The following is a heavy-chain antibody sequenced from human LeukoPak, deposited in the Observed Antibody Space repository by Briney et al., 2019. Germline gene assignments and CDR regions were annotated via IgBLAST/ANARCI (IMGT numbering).Heavy chain of an antibody. J-gene: IGHJ5*02. Sequence: ASVRLSCKASGYTFTRYVISWVGQAPGQGLEGMGWISGYNGNTNYPQKFQDRVTMTTDTSTSTAYMELRSLRSDDTAVYYCARPGCSGGDCYSSADHWGQGTLVTVSS. CDR1: GYTFTRYV. CDR3: ARPGCSGGDCYSSADH. D-gene: IGHD2-15*01. CDR2: ISGYNGNT. V-gene: IGHV1-18*01.